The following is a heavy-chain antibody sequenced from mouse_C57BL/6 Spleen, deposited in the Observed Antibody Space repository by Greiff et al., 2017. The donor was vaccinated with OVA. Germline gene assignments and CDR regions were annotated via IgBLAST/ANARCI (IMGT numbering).Heavy chain of an antibody. CDR1: GYTFTSYW. J-gene: IGHJ3*01. V-gene: IGHV1-53*01. Sequence: QVQLQQPGTDLVKPGASVTLSCKASGYTFTSYWMHWVKQRPGHGLEWIGNINPSNGGTNYTAKFKSKATLTVDKSSSTADKQLSSLTSEDSAVYYCARHYYGSSYRFAYWGQETLVTVSA. D-gene: IGHD1-1*01. CDR3: ARHYYGSSYRFAY. CDR2: INPSNGGT.